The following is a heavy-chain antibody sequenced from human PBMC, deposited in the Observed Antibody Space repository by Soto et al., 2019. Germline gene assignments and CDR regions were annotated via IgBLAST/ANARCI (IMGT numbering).Heavy chain of an antibody. V-gene: IGHV4-4*07. J-gene: IGHJ4*02. Sequence: PSETLSLTCTVPGGSIGSYYWSWIRRPAGKGLEWIRRIYTSGSTNYNPSLKSRVTMSVDTSKNQFSLKLNSVTAADTAVYYCARVSDYYDSSGYFDYWGQGTLVTVSS. CDR3: ARVSDYYDSSGYFDY. D-gene: IGHD3-22*01. CDR1: GGSIGSYY. CDR2: IYTSGST.